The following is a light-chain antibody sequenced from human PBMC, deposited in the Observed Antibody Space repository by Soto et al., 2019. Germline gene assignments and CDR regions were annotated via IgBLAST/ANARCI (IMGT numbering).Light chain of an antibody. V-gene: IGLV2-14*03. CDR1: SSDVGGYNF. Sequence: QSALTQPASVSGSPGQSITISCTGTSSDVGGYNFVSWFQQHPGKAPKLMIYDVSNRPSGVSNRFSGSKSGKTASLTISGLQAEDEADYSCSSYTSSNTPNVVFGGGTKVTVL. CDR2: DVS. J-gene: IGLJ2*01. CDR3: SSYTSSNTPNVV.